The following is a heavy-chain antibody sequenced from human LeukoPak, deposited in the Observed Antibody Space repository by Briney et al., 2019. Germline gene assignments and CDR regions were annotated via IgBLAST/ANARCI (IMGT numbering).Heavy chain of an antibody. CDR2: INHSGST. D-gene: IGHD3-22*01. CDR1: GFTFSSHW. V-gene: IGHV4-34*01. J-gene: IGHJ4*02. Sequence: PGGSLRLSCAASGFTFSSHWMNWVRQPPGKGLEWIGEINHSGSTNYNPSLKSRVTISVDTSKNQFSLKLSSVTAADTAVYYCVRLYYYDSSGYYHFDYWGQGTLVTVSS. CDR3: VRLYYYDSSGYYHFDY.